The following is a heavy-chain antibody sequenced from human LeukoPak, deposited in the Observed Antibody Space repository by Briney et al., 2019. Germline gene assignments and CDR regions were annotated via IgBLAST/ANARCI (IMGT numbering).Heavy chain of an antibody. CDR2: ISGGGGST. J-gene: IGHJ4*02. D-gene: IGHD2-2*03. CDR1: GFTFSSYA. CDR3: ANSGYCSSTSCFFDY. V-gene: IGHV3-23*01. Sequence: PGGSLRLSCAASGFTFSSYAMSWVRQAPGKGLEWVSAISGGGGSTYYADSVKGRFTISRDNSKNTLYLQMNSLRAEDTAVYYCANSGYCSSTSCFFDYWGQGTLVTVSS.